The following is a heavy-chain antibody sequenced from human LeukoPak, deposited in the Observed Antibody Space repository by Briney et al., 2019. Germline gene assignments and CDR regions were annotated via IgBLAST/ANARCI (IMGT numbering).Heavy chain of an antibody. V-gene: IGHV3-9*01. D-gene: IGHD3-9*01. CDR2: ISWNSGSI. CDR1: GFTFDDYA. Sequence: GGSLRLSCAASGFTFDDYAMHWVRQAPGKGLEWVSGISWNSGSIGYADSVKGRFTISRGNSKNTLYLQMNSLRAEDTAVYYCAREGPYDILTGYYTANAFDIWGQGTMVTVSS. CDR3: AREGPYDILTGYYTANAFDI. J-gene: IGHJ3*02.